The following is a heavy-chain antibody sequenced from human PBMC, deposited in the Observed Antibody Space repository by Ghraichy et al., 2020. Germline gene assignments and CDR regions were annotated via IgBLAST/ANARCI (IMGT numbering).Heavy chain of an antibody. V-gene: IGHV3-74*01. CDR1: GFTFSSYW. CDR2: INSDGSST. Sequence: LSLTCAASGFTFSSYWMHWVRQAPGKGLVWVSRINSDGSSTSYADSVKGRFTISRDNAKNTLYLQMNSLRAEDTAVYYCARDIYSSGWYHGYYGMDVWGQGTTVTVSS. D-gene: IGHD6-19*01. J-gene: IGHJ6*02. CDR3: ARDIYSSGWYHGYYGMDV.